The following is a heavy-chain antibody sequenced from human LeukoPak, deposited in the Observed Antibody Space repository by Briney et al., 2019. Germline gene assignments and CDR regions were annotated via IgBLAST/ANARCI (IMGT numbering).Heavy chain of an antibody. CDR2: IYYSGST. Sequence: PSETLSLTCTVSGGSISSSSYYWGWIRQPPGKGLEWIGSIYYSGSTYYNPSLKSRVTISVDTSKNQFSLKLSSVTAADTAVYYCARRLIAAAGTWFDPWGQGTLVTVSS. V-gene: IGHV4-39*01. CDR3: ARRLIAAAGTWFDP. J-gene: IGHJ5*02. D-gene: IGHD6-13*01. CDR1: GGSISSSSYY.